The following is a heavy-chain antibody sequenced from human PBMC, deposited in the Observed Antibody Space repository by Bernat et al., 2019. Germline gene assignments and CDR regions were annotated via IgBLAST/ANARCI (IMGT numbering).Heavy chain of an antibody. CDR1: GGSFSGYY. CDR2: INHSGST. Sequence: QVQLQQWGAGLLKPSETLSLTCAVYGGSFSGYYRSWIRQPPGKGLEWIGEINHSGSTNYNPSLKSRVTITVNTSKNQFSLKLLSVTAADTTVLSYSSTYDNPYLKGGVNIAVDTSKNQCSLKVSSVTAAETAVYYCARDYSNYVIGNNNWFDPWGQGTLVTVSS. D-gene: IGHD3-10*01. J-gene: IGHJ5*02. V-gene: IGHV4-34*01. CDR3: SSTYDNPYLKGGVNIAVDTSKNQCSLKVSSVTAAETAVYYCARDYSNYVIGNNNWFDP.